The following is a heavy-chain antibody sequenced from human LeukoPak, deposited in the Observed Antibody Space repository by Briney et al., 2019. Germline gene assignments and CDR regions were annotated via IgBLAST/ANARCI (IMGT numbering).Heavy chain of an antibody. CDR3: ARQGRFSYFGMDV. CDR2: IYYAGRT. V-gene: IGHV4-59*08. D-gene: IGHD3-3*01. J-gene: IGHJ6*02. CDR1: GDSINGFY. Sequence: SETLSLTCTVSGDSINGFYWSWVRQPPGKGLEWVAYIYYAGRTTYNPSLKSRVTISVDTSKNQFSLKLTSLTAADTSVYYCARQGRFSYFGMDVWGQGTTVTVSS.